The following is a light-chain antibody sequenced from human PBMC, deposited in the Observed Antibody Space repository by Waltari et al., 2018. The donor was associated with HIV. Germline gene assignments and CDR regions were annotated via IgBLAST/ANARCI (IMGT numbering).Light chain of an antibody. CDR1: SSHVGNSNR. Sequence: QSALTQPPSVSGSPGQSVPISCTGTSSHVGNSNRGSWYQQPPGSAPKLMIYEVSNRPSGVPRRFSGSKSGNTASLTISGLQAEDEADYYCGSYTSSNTFVVFGGGTKLTVL. J-gene: IGLJ2*01. CDR2: EVS. CDR3: GSYTSSNTFVV. V-gene: IGLV2-18*02.